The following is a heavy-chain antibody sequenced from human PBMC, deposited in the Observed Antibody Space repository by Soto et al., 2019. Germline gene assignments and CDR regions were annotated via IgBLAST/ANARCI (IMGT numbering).Heavy chain of an antibody. CDR3: GKGGARGVILKGGGYFDY. Sequence: EVQLLESGGGLVQPGGSLRLSCAASGFTFSSYAMSWVRQAPGKGLEWVSAISGSGGSTYYADSVKGRFTISRDNSKNTLLLQMNRLRAEDTAVYYCGKGGARGVILKGGGYFDYWGQGTLVTVSS. V-gene: IGHV3-23*01. CDR1: GFTFSSYA. J-gene: IGHJ4*02. CDR2: ISGSGGST. D-gene: IGHD3-10*01.